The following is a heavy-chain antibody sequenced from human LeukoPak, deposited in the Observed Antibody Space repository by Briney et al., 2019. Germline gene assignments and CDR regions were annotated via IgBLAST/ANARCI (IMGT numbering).Heavy chain of an antibody. Sequence: PSQTLSLTCTVSGGSISSGDCYWGWIRQPPGTGLEWIGYIYYSGSTYYNPSLKSRVTISVDTSKNQFSLKLSSVTAADTAVYYCARGHHFDYWGQGTLVTVSS. J-gene: IGHJ4*02. CDR3: ARGHHFDY. V-gene: IGHV4-30-4*08. CDR2: IYYSGST. CDR1: GGSISSGDCY.